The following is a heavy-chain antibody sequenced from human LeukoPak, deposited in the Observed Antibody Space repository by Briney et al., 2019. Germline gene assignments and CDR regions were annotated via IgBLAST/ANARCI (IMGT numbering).Heavy chain of an antibody. J-gene: IGHJ5*02. CDR3: ARERSKRFDP. Sequence: ASVKVSCKASGYTFTGYYMHWVRQAPGQGLEWMGWINPNSGGTNYAQELQGRVTMTTDTSTSTAYMELRSLRSDDTAVYYCARERSKRFDPWGQGTLVTVSS. CDR2: INPNSGGT. D-gene: IGHD3-10*01. CDR1: GYTFTGYY. V-gene: IGHV1-2*02.